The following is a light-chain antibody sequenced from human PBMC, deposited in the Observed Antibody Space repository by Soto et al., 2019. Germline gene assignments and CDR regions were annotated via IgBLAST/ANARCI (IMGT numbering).Light chain of an antibody. CDR2: EVS. Sequence: QSVLTRPASVSGSPGQSITISCTGTSSDVGGYNYVSWYQQHPGKAPKLMIYEVSNRPSGVSNRFSGSKSGNTASLTISGLQAEDEADYYCSSYTSSSTPYVFGTGTKLTVL. CDR1: SSDVGGYNY. V-gene: IGLV2-14*01. J-gene: IGLJ1*01. CDR3: SSYTSSSTPYV.